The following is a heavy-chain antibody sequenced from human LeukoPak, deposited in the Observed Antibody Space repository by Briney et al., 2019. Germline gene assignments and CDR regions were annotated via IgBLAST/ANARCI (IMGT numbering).Heavy chain of an antibody. CDR1: GYTFNSHG. D-gene: IGHD3-16*01. V-gene: IGHV1-18*01. Sequence: ASVKVSCTASGYTFNSHGITWMRQAPGQGLEWVGWINVYSGHTKYAQSLQGRVNMTTDTSTSTAYLDLRSLRSDDTGVYYCARVEYDAHDYWGQGTLVTVSS. CDR3: ARVEYDAHDY. CDR2: INVYSGHT. J-gene: IGHJ4*02.